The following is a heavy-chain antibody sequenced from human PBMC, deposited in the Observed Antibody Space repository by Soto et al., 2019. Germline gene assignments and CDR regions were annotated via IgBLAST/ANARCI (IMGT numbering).Heavy chain of an antibody. CDR1: GFTFSDYY. Sequence: GGSLRLSCEGSGFTFSDYYISWIRQAPGKGLEWISYSSNSGTFSRYADSVKGRFSISSDNTKNLLYLQMNSLRAEDTAVYYCARSGDNYNRLDYWGQGTPVTVSS. CDR2: SSNSGTFS. V-gene: IGHV3-11*06. CDR3: ARSGDNYNRLDY. D-gene: IGHD1-1*01. J-gene: IGHJ4*02.